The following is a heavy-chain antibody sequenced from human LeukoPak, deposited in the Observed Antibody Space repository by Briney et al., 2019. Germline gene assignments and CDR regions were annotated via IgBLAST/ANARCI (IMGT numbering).Heavy chain of an antibody. D-gene: IGHD5-12*01. CDR3: ARQVADSKLYYFDY. CDR2: IYYSGST. J-gene: IGHJ4*02. V-gene: IGHV4-39*01. CDR1: GGSISSGSYY. Sequence: PSETLSLTCTVSGGSISSGSYYWGWIRQPPGKGLEWIGSIYYSGSTYYNPSLKSRVTISVDTSKNQFSLKLSSVTAADTAVYYCARQVADSKLYYFDYWGQGTLVTVSS.